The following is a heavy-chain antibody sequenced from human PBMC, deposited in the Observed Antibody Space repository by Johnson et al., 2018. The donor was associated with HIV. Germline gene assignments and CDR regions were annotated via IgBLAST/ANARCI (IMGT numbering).Heavy chain of an antibody. Sequence: VQLVESGGGLVQPGRSLRLSCAASGFTFDDYAMHWVRQAPGKGLEWVTLISWDGGSTYYADYVKGRFTTYRDNSKHSLHLQMNSLRAEDTALYYCARGGLGYQNIHDAFDIWGQGTMVTVSS. CDR1: GFTFDDYA. V-gene: IGHV3-43D*03. J-gene: IGHJ3*02. D-gene: IGHD2-2*01. CDR3: ARGGLGYQNIHDAFDI. CDR2: ISWDGGST.